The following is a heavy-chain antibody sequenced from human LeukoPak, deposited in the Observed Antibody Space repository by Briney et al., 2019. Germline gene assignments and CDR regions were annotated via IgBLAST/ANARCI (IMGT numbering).Heavy chain of an antibody. D-gene: IGHD6-6*01. V-gene: IGHV4-38-2*02. CDR3: ARGKAARDFDY. CDR1: GYSISSGYY. J-gene: IGHJ4*02. Sequence: SETLSLTCTVSGYSISSGYYWSWIRQPPGKGLEWIGEIYHSGSTNYNPSLKSRVTISVDKSKNQFSLKLSSVTAADTAVYYCARGKAARDFDYWGQGTLVTVSS. CDR2: IYHSGST.